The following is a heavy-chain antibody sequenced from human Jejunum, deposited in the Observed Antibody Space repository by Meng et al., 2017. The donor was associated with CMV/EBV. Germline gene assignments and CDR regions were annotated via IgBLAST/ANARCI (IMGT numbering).Heavy chain of an antibody. CDR1: TFSAYG. V-gene: IGHV3-30*02. CDR2: MRTDGSNK. CDR3: ARVLWFAEQYNWFDL. J-gene: IGHJ5*02. Sequence: TFSAYGMQWVRQGPGEGLEWVSFMRTDGSNKFYGDSVKGRFTISRDNSRNTLFLQMTGLRGEDTAVYYCARVLWFAEQYNWFDLWGQGTPVTVPQ. D-gene: IGHD2-21*01.